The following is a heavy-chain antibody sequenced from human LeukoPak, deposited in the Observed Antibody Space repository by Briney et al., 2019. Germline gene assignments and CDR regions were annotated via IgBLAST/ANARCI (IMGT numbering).Heavy chain of an antibody. J-gene: IGHJ4*02. CDR1: GGTFSSYA. D-gene: IGHD3-16*01. Sequence: ASVTVSCKASGGTFSSYAISWVRQAPGQGLEWMGGIIPIFGTANYAQKFKGRVTITADESTSTAYMEMSSLRSEDTAVYYCARVRYYDYVWGSSDYWGQGTLVTVSS. CDR2: IIPIFGTA. CDR3: ARVRYYDYVWGSSDY. V-gene: IGHV1-69*01.